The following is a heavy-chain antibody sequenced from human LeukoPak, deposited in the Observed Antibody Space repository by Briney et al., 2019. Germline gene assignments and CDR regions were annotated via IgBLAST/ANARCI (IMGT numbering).Heavy chain of an antibody. D-gene: IGHD6-19*01. CDR2: ISYDGSNK. V-gene: IGHV3-30-3*01. CDR1: GFTFSSYA. Sequence: GGSLRLSCAASGFTFSSYAMHWVRQAPGKGLEWVAVISYDGSNKYYADSVKGRFTISRDNSKNTLYLQMNSLRAEDTAVYYCAKGSGYSSGMYYFDYWGQGTLVTVSS. CDR3: AKGSGYSSGMYYFDY. J-gene: IGHJ4*02.